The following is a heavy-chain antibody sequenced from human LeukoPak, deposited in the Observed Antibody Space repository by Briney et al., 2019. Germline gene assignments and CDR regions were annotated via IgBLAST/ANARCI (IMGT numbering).Heavy chain of an antibody. D-gene: IGHD2-2*01. CDR2: IGTAGDT. CDR1: GFTFSSYD. CDR3: ARGSYCSSTSCYGSNWFDP. Sequence: GGSLRLSCAASGFTFSSYDMPWVRQATGKGLEWVSAIGTAGDTYYPGSVKGRFTISRENAKNSLYLQMNSLRAGDTAVYYCARGSYCSSTSCYGSNWFDPWGQGTLVTVSS. V-gene: IGHV3-13*01. J-gene: IGHJ5*02.